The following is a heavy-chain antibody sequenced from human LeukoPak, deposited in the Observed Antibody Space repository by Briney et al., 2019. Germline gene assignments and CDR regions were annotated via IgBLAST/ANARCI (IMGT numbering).Heavy chain of an antibody. CDR3: ARHDICDGAPCSTGRWFGP. V-gene: IGHV4-59*08. CDR2: IYYSGTT. CDR1: GGSISSYY. Sequence: PSETLSLTCTVSGGSISSYYWSWIRQPPGKGLEWIGYIYYSGTTSYNPSLKSRVSISVDTSKNHFSLQLSSVTAADTAIYYCARHDICDGAPCSTGRWFGPWGQGILVTVSS. J-gene: IGHJ5*02. D-gene: IGHD4/OR15-4a*01.